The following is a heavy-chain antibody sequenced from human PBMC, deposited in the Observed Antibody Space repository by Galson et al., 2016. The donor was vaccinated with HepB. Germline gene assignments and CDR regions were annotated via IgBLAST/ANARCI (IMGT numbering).Heavy chain of an antibody. J-gene: IGHJ6*02. Sequence: TLSLTCTVSGASISGYYLSWIRQPPGKGLEWIGYIYYSGRTNYNPSLKSRVTISVDTSKNQFSLKLSSVTAADTAVYYCARDDSGGWYGFHYGMDVWGQGTTVTVAS. D-gene: IGHD6-19*01. CDR3: ARDDSGGWYGFHYGMDV. V-gene: IGHV4-59*01. CDR2: IYYSGRT. CDR1: GASISGYY.